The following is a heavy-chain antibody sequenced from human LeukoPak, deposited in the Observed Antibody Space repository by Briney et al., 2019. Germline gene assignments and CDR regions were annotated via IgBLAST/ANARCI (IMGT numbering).Heavy chain of an antibody. CDR3: ASGDVGPRLQN. V-gene: IGHV4-34*01. J-gene: IGHJ4*02. Sequence: SETLSLTCAVYGGSFSGYYWTWIRQPPGKGLEWIGEVNQRGGISYNPSLKSRVSISVDTSKNQFSLKLTSVTAADTAVYFCASGDVGPRLQNWGQGSLVTVSS. CDR2: VNQRGGI. CDR1: GGSFSGYY. D-gene: IGHD6-6*01.